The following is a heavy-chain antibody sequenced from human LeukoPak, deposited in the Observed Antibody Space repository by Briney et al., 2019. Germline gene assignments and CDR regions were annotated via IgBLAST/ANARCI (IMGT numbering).Heavy chain of an antibody. D-gene: IGHD6-13*01. CDR1: GYSFTSYW. CDR2: IYPGDSDT. Sequence: GESLKISCKGSGYSFTSYWIGWVRQMPGKGLEWMGIIYPGDSDTRYSPSFQGQVTISAVKSISTAYLQWSSLKASDTAMYYCARLKSYSSSWSNFDYWGQGTLVTVSS. J-gene: IGHJ4*02. CDR3: ARLKSYSSSWSNFDY. V-gene: IGHV5-51*01.